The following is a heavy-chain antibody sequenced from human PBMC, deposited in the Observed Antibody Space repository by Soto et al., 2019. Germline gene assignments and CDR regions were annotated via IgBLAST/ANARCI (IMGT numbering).Heavy chain of an antibody. CDR3: ASVGGADGALWFDF. D-gene: IGHD1-26*01. J-gene: IGHJ4*02. CDR1: GGSISDGYY. CDR2: IYFSGST. Sequence: QVQLQESGPGLVKPSETLSLTCTVSGGSISDGYYWTWIRQHPTKGLEWIGYIYFSGSTYYNPSLKSRITILVDTSKNQFSLRLYSLTAADTALYYWASVGGADGALWFDFWGQGTLVTVSS. V-gene: IGHV4-31*03.